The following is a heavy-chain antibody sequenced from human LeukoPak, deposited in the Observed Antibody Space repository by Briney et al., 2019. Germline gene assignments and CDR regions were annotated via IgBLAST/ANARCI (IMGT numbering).Heavy chain of an antibody. D-gene: IGHD2-15*01. CDR2: IKQDGSEK. CDR3: ARGRSWVDY. V-gene: IGHV3-7*01. J-gene: IGHJ4*02. CDR1: GFIFRSYW. Sequence: PGGSLRLSCAVSGFIFRSYWMTWVRQAPGKGLEWVANIKQDGSEKYYVDSVKGRFTISRDNAKNSLYLQMNSLRAEDTAVYYCARGRSWVDYWGQGTLVTVSS.